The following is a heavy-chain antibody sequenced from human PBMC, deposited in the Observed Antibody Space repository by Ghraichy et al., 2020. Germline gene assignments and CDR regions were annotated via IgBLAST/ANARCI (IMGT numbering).Heavy chain of an antibody. J-gene: IGHJ4*02. V-gene: IGHV3-74*01. D-gene: IGHD1-26*01. CDR3: ARGNWEPLDY. Sequence: GGSLRLSCAASGFTFSSSWMHWVRQVPGKRLVWVSHINPDGSDTNYADSVKGRFTISRDNAKNTLYLQMNSLGGEDTSTYYCARGNWEPLDYWGQGTLVTVSS. CDR1: GFTFSSSW. CDR2: INPDGSDT.